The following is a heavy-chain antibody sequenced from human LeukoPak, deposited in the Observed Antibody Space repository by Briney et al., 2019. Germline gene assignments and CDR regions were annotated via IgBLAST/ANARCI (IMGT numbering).Heavy chain of an antibody. CDR3: ATQDIVVVPAAENHDAFDI. D-gene: IGHD2-2*01. V-gene: IGHV4-39*01. J-gene: IGHJ3*02. CDR2: IYYSGST. CDR1: GGSISSSSYY. Sequence: SETLSLTCTVSGGSISSSSYYWGWIRQPPGKGLEWIESIYYSGSTYYNPSLKSRVTISVDTSKNQFSLKLSSVTAADTAVYYCATQDIVVVPAAENHDAFDIWGQGTMVTVSS.